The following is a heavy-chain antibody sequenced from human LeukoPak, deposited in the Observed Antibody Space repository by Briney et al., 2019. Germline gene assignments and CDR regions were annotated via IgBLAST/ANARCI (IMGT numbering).Heavy chain of an antibody. V-gene: IGHV1-46*01. Sequence: ASVKVSCKSSPYSFTSYDAHWVRQAPGQGLDWMGMINPTGGSTTYAQKFQGRVTMTRDTSTSTVYMELSMLSSDDTAVYYCTRANYGFFFRWCDPWGQETQVTVSS. CDR1: PYSFTSYD. CDR3: TRANYGFFFRWCDP. D-gene: IGHD4-17*01. CDR2: INPTGGST. J-gene: IGHJ5*02.